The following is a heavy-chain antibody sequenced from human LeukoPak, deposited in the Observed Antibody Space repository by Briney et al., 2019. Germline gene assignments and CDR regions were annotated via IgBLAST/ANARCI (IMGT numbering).Heavy chain of an antibody. J-gene: IGHJ5*02. CDR2: IYPDDSNT. D-gene: IGHD2-15*01. V-gene: IGHV5-51*07. CDR3: ARLGEDLAVGVAGYWFDP. Sequence: GESLKISCKGSGYGFATHWIAWVHQMPGKGLEWMGIIYPDDSNTRYSPSFQGQVTFSADKSINTAYLQWSGLKASDTPMYYCARLGEDLAVGVAGYWFDPWGQGTLVTVSS. CDR1: GYGFATHW.